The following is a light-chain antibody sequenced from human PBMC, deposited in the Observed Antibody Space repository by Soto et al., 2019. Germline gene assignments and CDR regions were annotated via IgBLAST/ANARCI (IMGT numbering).Light chain of an antibody. CDR1: QVISSW. CDR2: KAS. CDR3: HQASSFPLT. Sequence: DIQMTQSPSSVSASVGDTVTITCRASQVISSWLAWYQHKPGRAPKLMIYKASNLQTGVPSRFSGTGSETDATFPLTISNLQPEDFATYYCHQASSFPLTFGGGTKVEIK. V-gene: IGKV1-12*01. J-gene: IGKJ4*01.